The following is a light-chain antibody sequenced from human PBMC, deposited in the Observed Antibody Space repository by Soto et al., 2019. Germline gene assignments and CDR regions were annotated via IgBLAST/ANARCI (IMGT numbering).Light chain of an antibody. V-gene: IGLV2-8*01. CDR3: SSYAGGNNYV. Sequence: QSVLTQPPSASGSPGQSVAISCTGTSSDVGGYNYVSWYQLHPGKAPKLMIYEVNMRPSGVPDRFSGSKSGNTASLTVSGLRAEDEADYYCSSYAGGNNYVFGTGTKVTVL. CDR1: SSDVGGYNY. CDR2: EVN. J-gene: IGLJ1*01.